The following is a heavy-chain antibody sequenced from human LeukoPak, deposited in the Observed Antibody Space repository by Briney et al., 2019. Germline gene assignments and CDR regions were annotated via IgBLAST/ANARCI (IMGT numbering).Heavy chain of an antibody. D-gene: IGHD2-21*01. CDR1: GFTFSKYG. J-gene: IGHJ4*02. CDR2: IWYDGHNN. CDR3: AREWGLIAVAGGPGY. Sequence: GGSLRLSCVASGFTFSKYGMHWVRQAPGKGLQWLAIIWYDGHNNYYADSVKGRFTICRDNSKNTLFLEMNDLKAEDTAVYYCAREWGLIAVAGGPGYWGQGTLVTVSS. V-gene: IGHV3-33*01.